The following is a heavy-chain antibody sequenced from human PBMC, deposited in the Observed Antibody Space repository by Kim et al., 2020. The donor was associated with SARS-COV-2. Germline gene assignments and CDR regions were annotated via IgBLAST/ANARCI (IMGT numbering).Heavy chain of an antibody. CDR3: ARDLNVIRGVTPGYFDY. CDR1: GYSISSGYY. J-gene: IGHJ4*03. V-gene: IGHV4-38-2*02. Sequence: SETLSLTCTVSGYSISSGYYWGWIRQPPGKGLEWIGSIYHSGSTYYNPSLKSRVTISVDTSKNQFSLKLSSVTAADTAVYYCARDLNVIRGVTPGYFDY. CDR2: IYHSGST. D-gene: IGHD3-10*01.